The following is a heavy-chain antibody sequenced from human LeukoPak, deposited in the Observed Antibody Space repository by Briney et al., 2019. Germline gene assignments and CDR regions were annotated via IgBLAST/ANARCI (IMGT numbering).Heavy chain of an antibody. CDR1: GFSLRDYS. V-gene: IGHV3-21*01. Sequence: PGGSLRLSCAASGFSLRDYSMDWVRQAPGKGLEWVSSISSSRYTFYVDSVKGRFTISRDNAKNSLYLQMNSLRVEDTAVYYCARDEARGYDFRPQDHWGQGTLVSVSS. CDR3: ARDEARGYDFRPQDH. CDR2: ISSSRYT. J-gene: IGHJ4*02. D-gene: IGHD3-3*01.